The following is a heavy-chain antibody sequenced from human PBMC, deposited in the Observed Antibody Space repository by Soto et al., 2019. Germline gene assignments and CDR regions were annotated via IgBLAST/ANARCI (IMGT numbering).Heavy chain of an antibody. CDR1: GFTFSSFG. CDR2: ISDDGSNK. D-gene: IGHD6-13*01. Sequence: QVQLEESGGGVVQPGTSLRLSCVASGFTFSSFGMYWVRQAPGKGLEWVAAISDDGSNKYYADFVKGRFTVSRDNSKNTLFVQMNSLRAEDTAVYYCTRVVAAVGSNWFDPWGQGTLVTVSS. J-gene: IGHJ5*02. CDR3: TRVVAAVGSNWFDP. V-gene: IGHV3-30*03.